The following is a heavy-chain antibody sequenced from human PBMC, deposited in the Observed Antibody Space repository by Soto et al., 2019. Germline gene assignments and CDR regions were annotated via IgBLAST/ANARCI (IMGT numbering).Heavy chain of an antibody. Sequence: QVQLVQSGAEVKKPGSSVKVSCKASGGTFSSYTVSWVRQAPGQGLEWMGRIIPTLGIANYAQKFQGRVTITADKSTSTAYMGLSSLRSEDTAVYYCAVGYYDSSGYGTDYWGQGTLVTVSS. V-gene: IGHV1-69*02. CDR3: AVGYYDSSGYGTDY. J-gene: IGHJ4*02. CDR1: GGTFSSYT. D-gene: IGHD3-22*01. CDR2: IIPTLGIA.